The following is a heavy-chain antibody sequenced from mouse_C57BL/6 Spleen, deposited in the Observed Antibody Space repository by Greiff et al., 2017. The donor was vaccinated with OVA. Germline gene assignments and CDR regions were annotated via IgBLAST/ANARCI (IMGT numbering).Heavy chain of an antibody. D-gene: IGHD1-1*01. Sequence: QVQLQQPGAELVMPGASVKLSCKASGYTFTSYWMHWVKQRPGQGLEWIGEIDPSDSYTTYYQKFTGKSTLTVDKSSSTAYRQLSSLTSEDSAVYDCARALGTTVVAPDVWGTGTTVTVSS. CDR2: IDPSDSYT. CDR3: ARALGTTVVAPDV. CDR1: GYTFTSYW. V-gene: IGHV1-69*01. J-gene: IGHJ1*03.